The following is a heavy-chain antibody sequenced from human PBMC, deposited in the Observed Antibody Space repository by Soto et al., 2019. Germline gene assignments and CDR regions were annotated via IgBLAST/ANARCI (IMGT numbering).Heavy chain of an antibody. D-gene: IGHD2-21*02. V-gene: IGHV5-51*01. CDR1: GYSFTIYW. J-gene: IGHJ4*02. CDR2: IYPGDSDT. CDR3: AXHKSMVVTATELGPIDY. Sequence: GESLKISCKGSGYSFTIYWIGWVRQMPGKGLEWMGIIYPGDSDTRYSPSFQGQVTISADKSISTAYLQWSSLKASDTAMYYCAXHKSMVVTATELGPIDYWGQGTLVTVSS.